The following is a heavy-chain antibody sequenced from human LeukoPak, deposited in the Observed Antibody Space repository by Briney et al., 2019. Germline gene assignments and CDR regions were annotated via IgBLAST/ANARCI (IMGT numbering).Heavy chain of an antibody. J-gene: IGHJ4*02. CDR1: GFTFSSYG. V-gene: IGHV3-33*01. Sequence: PGGSLRLSCAASGFTFSSYGMHWVRQAPGKGLEWVAVIWYDGSNKYYADSVKGRFTISRDNSKNTLYLQMNSLRAEDTAVYYCATYRYCTNGVCYRFDYWGQGTLVTVSS. CDR2: IWYDGSNK. D-gene: IGHD2-8*01. CDR3: ATYRYCTNGVCYRFDY.